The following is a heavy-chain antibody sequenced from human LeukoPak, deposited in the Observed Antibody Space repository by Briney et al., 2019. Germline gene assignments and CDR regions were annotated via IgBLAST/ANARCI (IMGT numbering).Heavy chain of an antibody. D-gene: IGHD6-13*01. J-gene: IGHJ5*02. CDR2: IYPGDSDT. V-gene: IGHV5-51*01. CDR3: ARRSSQKGSFDP. Sequence: GESLKISCKGLGYSFSNYWIGWVRQMPGKGLEWMGIIYPGDSDTKYSPPFQGQVTISADRAISTAYLQWSSLKASDTAMYYCARRSSQKGSFDPWGQGTLVTVSS. CDR1: GYSFSNYW.